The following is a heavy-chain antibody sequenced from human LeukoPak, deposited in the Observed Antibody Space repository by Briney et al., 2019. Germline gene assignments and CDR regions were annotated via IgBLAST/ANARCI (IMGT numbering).Heavy chain of an antibody. CDR3: AKAPRNIVVVVASPAY. J-gene: IGHJ4*02. V-gene: IGHV3-30*18. Sequence: GRSLRLSCAASGFTFSNFGMHWVRQAPGKGLEWVAVISVDGSNEYYADSVKGRFTISRDNSKNTLYLQMNSLRAEDTAVYYCAKAPRNIVVVVASPAYWGQGTLVTVSS. CDR1: GFTFSNFG. D-gene: IGHD2-15*01. CDR2: ISVDGSNE.